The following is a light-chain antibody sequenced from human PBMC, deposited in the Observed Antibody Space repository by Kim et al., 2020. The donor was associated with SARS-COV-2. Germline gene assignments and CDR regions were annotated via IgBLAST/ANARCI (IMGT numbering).Light chain of an antibody. Sequence: SVSPGEDATLSCRASQSVGDFLAGYQQRPGQAPRLLIYEVSKRATGIPSRFRGSGSGADFTLTVSTLEPEDFAVYYCQRSSWPITFGQGTRLEIK. J-gene: IGKJ5*01. CDR3: QRSSWPIT. CDR1: QSVGDF. V-gene: IGKV3-11*01. CDR2: EVS.